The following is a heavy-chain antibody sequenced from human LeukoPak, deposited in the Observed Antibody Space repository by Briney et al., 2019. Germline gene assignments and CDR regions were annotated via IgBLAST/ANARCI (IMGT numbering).Heavy chain of an antibody. CDR2: IKQDGSEN. Sequence: GGSLRLSCAASGFTFNNYWMSWVRQAPGKGLEWVANIKQDGSENYYVDSVKGRFTISRDNAKNSLYLQMNSLRAEDTAVYYCARDTSGPDYWGQGTLVTVSS. CDR1: GFTFNNYW. V-gene: IGHV3-7*01. CDR3: ARDTSGPDY. J-gene: IGHJ4*02. D-gene: IGHD6-19*01.